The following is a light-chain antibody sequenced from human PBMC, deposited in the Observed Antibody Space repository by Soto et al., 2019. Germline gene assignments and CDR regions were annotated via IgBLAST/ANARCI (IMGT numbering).Light chain of an antibody. J-gene: IGKJ2*01. CDR2: GAS. CDR3: QQYGSSPVT. V-gene: IGKV3-20*01. CDR1: QSVSSSY. Sequence: EIVLTQSPGTLSLSPGERATLSCRASQSVSSSYLAWYQQKPGQAPRLLIYGASSRATGIPDRFSGSGSGTDFTLTISRLEPEDFEVYYCQQYGSSPVTFGQGTKLEI.